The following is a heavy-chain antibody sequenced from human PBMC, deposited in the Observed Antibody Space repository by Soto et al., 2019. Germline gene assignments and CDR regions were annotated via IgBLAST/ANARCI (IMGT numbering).Heavy chain of an antibody. D-gene: IGHD3-22*01. CDR1: GYTLTELS. CDR3: ATAYYYDSSGPGLDI. CDR2: FDPEDGET. J-gene: IGHJ3*02. V-gene: IGHV1-24*01. Sequence: EASVKVSCKVSGYTLTELSMHWVRQAPGKGLEWMGGFDPEDGETIYAQKFQGRVTMTEDTSTDTAYMELSSLRSEGTAVYYCATAYYYDSSGPGLDIWGQGTMVTVSS.